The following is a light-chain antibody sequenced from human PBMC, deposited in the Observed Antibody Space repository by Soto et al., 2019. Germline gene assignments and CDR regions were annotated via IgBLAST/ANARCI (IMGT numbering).Light chain of an antibody. J-gene: IGKJ4*01. CDR3: QQRSNWPPLT. Sequence: EIVLTQSPATLSLSPGERATLSCRASQSVSSYLAWYQQKPGQAPRLLIYDASNRATGIPARFSGSGSGTDYTLTMSSLEAEDCAVYYGQQRSNWPPLTFGGGTKVEIK. V-gene: IGKV3-11*01. CDR1: QSVSSY. CDR2: DAS.